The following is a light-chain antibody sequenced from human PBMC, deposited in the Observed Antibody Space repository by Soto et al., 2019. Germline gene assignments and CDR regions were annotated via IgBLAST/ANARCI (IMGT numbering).Light chain of an antibody. J-gene: IGKJ5*01. CDR1: QSIRSY. CDR3: QQYNSLPLT. CDR2: DAS. Sequence: EIQLTQSPTTLSLSPGERATLSCRASQSIRSYLAWYQQKPGKAPRLLIYDASNRDSGIPARFSGSGSGTDFTLTISSLQPEDFAVYYCQQYNSLPLTFGQGTRLEIK. V-gene: IGKV3-11*01.